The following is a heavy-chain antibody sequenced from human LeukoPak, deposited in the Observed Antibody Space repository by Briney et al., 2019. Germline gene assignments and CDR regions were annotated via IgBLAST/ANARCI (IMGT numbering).Heavy chain of an antibody. D-gene: IGHD2-2*01. CDR3: ARARYCSSTSCSNYYGMDV. V-gene: IGHV1-69*04. CDR2: IIPILGIA. Sequence: SVKVSCKASGGTFSSYAISWVRQAPGQGLEWMGRIIPILGIANYAQKFQGRVTITADKSTSTAYMELSSLRPEDTAVYYCARARYCSSTSCSNYYGMDVWGQGTTVTVSS. J-gene: IGHJ6*02. CDR1: GGTFSSYA.